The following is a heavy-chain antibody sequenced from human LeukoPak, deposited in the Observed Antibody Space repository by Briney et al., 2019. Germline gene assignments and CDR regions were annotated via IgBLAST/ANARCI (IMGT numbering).Heavy chain of an antibody. D-gene: IGHD3-10*02. J-gene: IGHJ6*04. V-gene: IGHV3-48*04. CDR2: ISSSGSTI. Sequence: GGSLRLSCAASGFTFTTYSINWVRQAPGKGLEWVSYISSSGSTIYYADSVKGRFTISRDNAKNSLYLQMNSLRAEDTAVYYCAELGITMIGGVWGKGTTVTISS. CDR1: GFTFTTYS. CDR3: AELGITMIGGV.